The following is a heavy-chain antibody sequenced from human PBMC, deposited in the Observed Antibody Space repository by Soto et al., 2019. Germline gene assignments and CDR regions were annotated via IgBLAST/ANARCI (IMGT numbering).Heavy chain of an antibody. V-gene: IGHV4-59*01. D-gene: IGHD3-22*01. CDR1: GGSISSYY. CDR3: ARDRDYDSSGYYFLFDY. Sequence: SETLSLTCTVSGGSISSYYWSWIRQPPGKGLEWIGYIYYSGSTNYNPSLKSRVTISVDTSKNQFSLKLSSVTAADTAVYYCARDRDYDSSGYYFLFDYWGQGTLVTVSS. CDR2: IYYSGST. J-gene: IGHJ4*02.